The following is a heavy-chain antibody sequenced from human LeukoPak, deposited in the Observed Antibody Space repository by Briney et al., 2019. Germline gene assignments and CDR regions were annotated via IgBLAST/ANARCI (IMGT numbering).Heavy chain of an antibody. CDR2: IIPIFGTA. V-gene: IGHV1-69*13. J-gene: IGHJ6*03. D-gene: IGHD6-19*01. CDR1: GGTFSSYA. Sequence: GASVKVSCKASGGTFSSYAISWVRQAPGQGLEWMGGIIPIFGTANYAQKFQGRVTITADESTSTAYMELSSLRSEDTAVYYCARVWLPYYYMDVWGKGTTVTVSS. CDR3: ARVWLPYYYMDV.